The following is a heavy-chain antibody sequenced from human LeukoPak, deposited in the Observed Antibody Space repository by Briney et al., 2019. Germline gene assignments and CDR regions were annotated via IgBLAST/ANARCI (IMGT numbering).Heavy chain of an antibody. D-gene: IGHD3-3*01. V-gene: IGHV1-8*01. CDR3: ARVPGYDFWSGYSIYYYYYGMDV. CDR2: MNPNSGNT. CDR1: GYTFTSYD. Sequence: ASVKVSCKASGYTFTSYDIYWGRQATGQGLEWVGWMNPNSGNTGYAQKFQGRVTMTRNTSISTAYMELSSLRSEDTAVYYCARVPGYDFWSGYSIYYYYYGMDVWGQGTTVTVSS. J-gene: IGHJ6*02.